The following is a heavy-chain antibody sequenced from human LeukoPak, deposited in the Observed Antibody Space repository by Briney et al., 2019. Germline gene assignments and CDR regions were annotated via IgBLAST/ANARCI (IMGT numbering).Heavy chain of an antibody. CDR3: ARVSGAPSTTVDPHDY. CDR1: GYTFASYG. CDR2: ISAYNGNT. Sequence: GASVQVSCKASGYTFASYGISWVRQAPGQGIEWMGWISAYNGNTNYAQKLQGRVTMTTDTSTSTAYMELRSLRSDDTAVYYCARVSGAPSTTVDPHDYWGQGTLVTVSS. J-gene: IGHJ4*02. V-gene: IGHV1-18*01. D-gene: IGHD4-11*01.